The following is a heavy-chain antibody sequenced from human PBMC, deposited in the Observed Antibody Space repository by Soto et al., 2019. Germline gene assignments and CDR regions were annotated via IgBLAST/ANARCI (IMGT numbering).Heavy chain of an antibody. CDR3: VRDRYSSSGWFDP. CDR1: GDSVSSYSDA. D-gene: IGHD3-10*01. V-gene: IGHV6-1*01. J-gene: IGHJ5*02. CDR2: TYYRSRFFS. Sequence: SQTLSLTCALSGDSVSSYSDAWNWIRQSPSGGLEWLGRTYYRSRFFSDYAESVKSRIIINPDTSKNQFSLQLKSVTPEDTAVYYCVRDRYSSSGWFDPWGQGTPVTVSS.